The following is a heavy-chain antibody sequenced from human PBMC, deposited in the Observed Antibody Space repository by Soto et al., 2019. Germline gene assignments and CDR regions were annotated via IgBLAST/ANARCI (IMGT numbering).Heavy chain of an antibody. Sequence: QVQLVQSGAEVKKPGASVKVSCKASGYTFTSYAMHWVRQAPGQRLEWMGWINAGNGNTKYSQKFQGRVTITSDTSASTANMELSSLRAEDTAVYYCAREERRIVVVPAAIPPGGMDVWGQGTTVTVSS. CDR2: INAGNGNT. D-gene: IGHD2-2*02. J-gene: IGHJ6*02. V-gene: IGHV1-3*01. CDR1: GYTFTSYA. CDR3: AREERRIVVVPAAIPPGGMDV.